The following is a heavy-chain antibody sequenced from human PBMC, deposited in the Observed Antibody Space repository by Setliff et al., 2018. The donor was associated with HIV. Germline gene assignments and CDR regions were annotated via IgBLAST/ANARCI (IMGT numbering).Heavy chain of an antibody. Sequence: ASVKVSCKASGYTFSGYYMHWVRQAPGQGLEWMGIINPRGDKTTYAQRFQGRVTVTRDTSTSTAYMELRNLRSDDTAVYYCARAPKRVYYYGSGTYLHDAFDIWGQGTMVTVS. CDR1: GYTFSGYY. CDR3: ARAPKRVYYYGSGTYLHDAFDI. V-gene: IGHV1-46*01. J-gene: IGHJ3*02. CDR2: INPRGDKT. D-gene: IGHD3-10*01.